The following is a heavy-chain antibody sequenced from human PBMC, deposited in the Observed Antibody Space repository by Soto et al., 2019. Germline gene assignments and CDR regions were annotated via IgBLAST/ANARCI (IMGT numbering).Heavy chain of an antibody. V-gene: IGHV3-23*01. CDR1: GFTFSSYA. D-gene: IGHD3-10*01. CDR3: VGSESADPYFDY. Sequence: PGGSLRLSCAASGFTFSSYAMSWVRQAPGKGLEWVSAISGSGGSTYYADSVKGRFTISRDNSKNTLYLQMNSLRAEDTAVYYCVGSESADPYFDYWGQGTLVTVSS. CDR2: ISGSGGST. J-gene: IGHJ4*02.